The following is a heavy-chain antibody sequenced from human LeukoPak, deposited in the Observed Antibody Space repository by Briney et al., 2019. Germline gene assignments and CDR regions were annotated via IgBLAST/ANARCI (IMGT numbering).Heavy chain of an antibody. Sequence: SETLSLTCTVSGGSINISDYYWGWIRQPPGKGLEWIGRMHYSGSTYYNPSLKSRVTISVDTSKNQFSLKVTSVTAADTAVYYCARRGTIDSGRPWNWGQGTLVTVSS. V-gene: IGHV4-39*01. J-gene: IGHJ4*02. CDR2: MHYSGST. CDR1: GGSINISDYY. D-gene: IGHD1-26*01. CDR3: ARRGTIDSGRPWN.